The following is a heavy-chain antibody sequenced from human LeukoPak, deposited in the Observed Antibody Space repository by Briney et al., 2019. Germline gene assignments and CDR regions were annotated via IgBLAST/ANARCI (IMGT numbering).Heavy chain of an antibody. J-gene: IGHJ6*02. D-gene: IGHD3-9*01. CDR2: ISAYNGNT. CDR3: ARDRDDILTEYYYGMDV. Sequence: ASVKVSCKASGGTFSSYAISWVRQAPGQGLEWMGWISAYNGNTNYAQKLQGRVTMTTDTSTSTAYMELRSLRSDDTAVYYCARDRDDILTEYYYGMDVWGQGTTVTVSS. CDR1: GGTFSSYA. V-gene: IGHV1-18*01.